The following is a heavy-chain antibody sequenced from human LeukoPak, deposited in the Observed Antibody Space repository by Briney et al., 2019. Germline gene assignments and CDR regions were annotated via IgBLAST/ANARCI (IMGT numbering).Heavy chain of an antibody. CDR1: EGSISSHY. CDR3: ARGVIQYSSGWYFDY. V-gene: IGHV4-59*11. J-gene: IGHJ4*02. D-gene: IGHD6-19*01. Sequence: SETLSLTCTVSEGSISSHYWSWVRQPPEKGLEWIGYVYYSGSTKYNPSLKSRVTISVDTSKNQFSLKLNSVTAADTAVYYCARGVIQYSSGWYFDYWGQGTLVTVSS. CDR2: VYYSGST.